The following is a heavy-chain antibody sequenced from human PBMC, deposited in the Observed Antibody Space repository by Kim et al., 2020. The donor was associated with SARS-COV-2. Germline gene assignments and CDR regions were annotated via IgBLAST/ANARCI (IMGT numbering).Heavy chain of an antibody. D-gene: IGHD4-4*01. CDR2: ISWNSGSI. Sequence: GGSLRLSCAASGFTFDDYAMHWVRQAPGKGLEWVSGISWNSGSIGYADSVKGRFTISRDNAKNSLYLQMNSLRSEDTALYYCVKGLGQQLIGDDGFDIWGQGTMVTVSS. CDR3: VKGLGQQLIGDDGFDI. V-gene: IGHV3-9*01. J-gene: IGHJ3*02. CDR1: GFTFDDYA.